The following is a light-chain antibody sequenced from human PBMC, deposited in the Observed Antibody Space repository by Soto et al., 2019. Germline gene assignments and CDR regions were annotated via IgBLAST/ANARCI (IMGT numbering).Light chain of an antibody. V-gene: IGKV1-39*01. Sequence: DIQMTQSPSSLSASVGDRVTITCRASQSIGNYLNWYQQKPGKAPNLLIYAASSLQSGVPSRFSGSGSETEFTLTISSLQPGDFAIYYCQQCFSTPYTFGQGTKLEIK. CDR2: AAS. CDR3: QQCFSTPYT. CDR1: QSIGNY. J-gene: IGKJ2*01.